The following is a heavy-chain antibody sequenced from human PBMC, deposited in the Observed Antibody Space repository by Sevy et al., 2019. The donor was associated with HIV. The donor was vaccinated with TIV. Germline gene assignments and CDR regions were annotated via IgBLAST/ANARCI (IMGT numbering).Heavy chain of an antibody. Sequence: GGSLRLSCTVSGXXXXXSYMSWIRQTPGKXPEWASYIXGRXXXIFYADSMRGRLTIPRDNAKNTLYLQIXSLRAEDTAVYYCARXSEXLLPDYWGQGTLVTVSS. CDR2: IXGRXXXI. V-gene: IGHV3-11*01. CDR1: GXXXXXSY. CDR3: ARXSEXLLPDY. J-gene: IGHJ4*02. D-gene: IGHD2-21*01.